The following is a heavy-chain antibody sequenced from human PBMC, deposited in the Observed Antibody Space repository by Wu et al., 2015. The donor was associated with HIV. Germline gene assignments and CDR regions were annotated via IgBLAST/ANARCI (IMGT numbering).Heavy chain of an antibody. CDR2: IIPVFGTI. D-gene: IGHD3-3*01. Sequence: QVQLVQSGAEVKKPGSSVKVSCKASGGIFSKYGVTWVRQAPGQGLEWMGGIIPVFGTINYAQKFQGRITITADDSTGTAYVEVNSLRYEDTAVYYCARDGRYYDFFEWLFPQYFDLWGQGTLVMVSS. CDR3: ARDGRYYDFFEWLFPQYFDL. CDR1: GGIFSKYG. J-gene: IGHJ4*02. V-gene: IGHV1-69*01.